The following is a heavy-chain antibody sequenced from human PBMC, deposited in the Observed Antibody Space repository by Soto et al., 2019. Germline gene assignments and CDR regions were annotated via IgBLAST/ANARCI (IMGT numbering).Heavy chain of an antibody. Sequence: SETLSLTCTVSGDSISSYYWTWIRQPPGKGLEWIGYIFYSGSTNYNLSLKSRVTISVDTSKNQFSLKLSSVTAADTAVYYCARDPMISNRSPVPHFDYWGQGTLVTVSS. J-gene: IGHJ4*02. D-gene: IGHD3-16*02. CDR2: IFYSGST. V-gene: IGHV4-59*01. CDR3: ARDPMISNRSPVPHFDY. CDR1: GDSISSYY.